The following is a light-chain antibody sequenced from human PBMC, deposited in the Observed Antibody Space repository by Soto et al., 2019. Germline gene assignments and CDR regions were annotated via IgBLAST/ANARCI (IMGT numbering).Light chain of an antibody. Sequence: QSALTQPPSASGSPGQSVTISCTGTSSDVGGYHYVSWYQQHPGKAPKLMIHEVTKRPSGVPDRFSGSKSGNTASLTVSGLQGEDEADYYCCSYAGSYTWVFGGGTKLTVL. CDR3: CSYAGSYTWV. V-gene: IGLV2-8*01. CDR1: SSDVGGYHY. CDR2: EVT. J-gene: IGLJ3*02.